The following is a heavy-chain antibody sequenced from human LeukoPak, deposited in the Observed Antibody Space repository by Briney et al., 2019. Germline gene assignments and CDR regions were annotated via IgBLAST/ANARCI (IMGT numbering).Heavy chain of an antibody. CDR2: I. J-gene: IGHJ3*02. CDR3: ARDSMIVPREAFDI. V-gene: IGHV3-21*01. CDR1: GFTFSSYS. D-gene: IGHD3-22*01. Sequence: PGGSLRLSCAASGFTFSSYSMNWVRQAPGKGLEWVSSIKGRSTISRDNAKNSLYLQMNRLRAEDTAVYYCARDSMIVPREAFDIWGQGTMVTVSS.